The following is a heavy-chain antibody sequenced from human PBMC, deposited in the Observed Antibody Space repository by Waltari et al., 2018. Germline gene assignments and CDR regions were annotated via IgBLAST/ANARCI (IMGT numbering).Heavy chain of an antibody. CDR3: ARGGNNGDFYYFDY. J-gene: IGHJ4*02. V-gene: IGHV4-38-2*02. CDR2: IHHRGST. D-gene: IGHD4-17*01. Sequence: QVQLQESGPGLVKPSETLSLTCTVSGYSITSGYYWGWIRQPPGQGLVWIGSIHHRGSTYYNPSLNSRVTLSVDTSKNQFSLKLTSVTAADTAVYYCARGGNNGDFYYFDYWGQGTLVTVSS. CDR1: GYSITSGYY.